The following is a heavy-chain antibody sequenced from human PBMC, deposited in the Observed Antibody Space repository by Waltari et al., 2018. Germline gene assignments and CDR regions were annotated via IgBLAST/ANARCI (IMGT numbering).Heavy chain of an antibody. Sequence: EVQLVESGGGLVQPGGSLRLSCAASGISFRSFWMTWVGQAPGKGREWVAKIKQDGSEEYYVDSVKGRFTISKDDAKNSLYLQMNSLRAEDTAVYVCARERRGQSGWYYFDFWGQGSLVTVSS. CDR1: GISFRSFW. J-gene: IGHJ4*02. CDR2: IKQDGSEE. D-gene: IGHD6-19*01. CDR3: ARERRGQSGWYYFDF. V-gene: IGHV3-7*01.